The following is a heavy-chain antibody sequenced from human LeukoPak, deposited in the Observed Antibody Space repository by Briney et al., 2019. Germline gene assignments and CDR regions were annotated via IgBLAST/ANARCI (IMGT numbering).Heavy chain of an antibody. Sequence: PSETLSLTCTVSGGSISSYYWSWIRQPPGEGLEWIGYIYYSGSTDYNPSLKSRVTISVDTSKNQFSLKLSSVTAADTAVYYCARASSGWYYFDYWGQGTLVTVSS. D-gene: IGHD6-19*01. J-gene: IGHJ4*02. CDR2: IYYSGST. V-gene: IGHV4-59*01. CDR3: ARASSGWYYFDY. CDR1: GGSISSYY.